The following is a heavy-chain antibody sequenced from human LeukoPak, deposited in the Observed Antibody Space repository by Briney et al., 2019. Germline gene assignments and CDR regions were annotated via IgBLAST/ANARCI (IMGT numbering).Heavy chain of an antibody. CDR1: GFSFTTYW. CDR2: INSVGSST. CDR3: ARERTSGWDAFDF. J-gene: IGHJ4*02. V-gene: IGHV3-74*01. Sequence: GGSLRLSCAASGFSFTTYWMHWVRQAPGKGLVWVSRINSVGSSTSYADSVKGRFTISRDNAKNTLYLQMNSLRAEDTAVYYCARERTSGWDAFDFWGQGTLVTVSS. D-gene: IGHD6-19*01.